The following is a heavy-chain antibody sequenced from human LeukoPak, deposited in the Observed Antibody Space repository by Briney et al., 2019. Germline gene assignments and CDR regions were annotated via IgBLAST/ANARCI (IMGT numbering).Heavy chain of an antibody. D-gene: IGHD3-9*01. J-gene: IGHJ4*02. CDR1: GFTFSDYY. CDR3: ARIKRVLRYFDWLFLFDY. CDR2: ISSSGSTI. Sequence: GGSLRLSCAASGFTFSDYYMSWIRQAPGKGLEWVSYISSSGSTIYYADPMKGRFTISRDNAKNSLYLQMNSLRAEDTAVYYCARIKRVLRYFDWLFLFDYWGQGTLVTVSS. V-gene: IGHV3-11*01.